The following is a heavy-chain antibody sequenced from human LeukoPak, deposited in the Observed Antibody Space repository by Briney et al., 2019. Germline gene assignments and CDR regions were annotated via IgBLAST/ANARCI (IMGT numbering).Heavy chain of an antibody. CDR1: GYTFTGYY. CDR2: INPNSGGT. Sequence: GASVKVSCKASGYTFTGYYMHWVRQAPGQGLEWMGWINPNSGGTNYAQKFQGRVTMTRDTSISTAYMELSRLRSDDTAVYYCARTIPGGLWVIDYWGQGTLVTVSS. D-gene: IGHD2-21*01. J-gene: IGHJ4*02. V-gene: IGHV1-2*02. CDR3: ARTIPGGLWVIDY.